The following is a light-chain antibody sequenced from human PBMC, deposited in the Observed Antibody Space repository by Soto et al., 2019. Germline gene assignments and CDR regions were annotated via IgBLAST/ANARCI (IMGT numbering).Light chain of an antibody. CDR3: AAWDDSLGAYV. V-gene: IGLV1-44*01. J-gene: IGLJ1*01. CDR1: NSNIGTNT. CDR2: TNN. Sequence: ALTQPPSASATPGQRVTISCSGSNSNIGTNTVNWYQQLPGTAPRLLIYTNNQRPSGVPQRFSGSKTGTSASLAIGGLQSEDGADYYCAAWDDSLGAYVFGTGTKVTVL.